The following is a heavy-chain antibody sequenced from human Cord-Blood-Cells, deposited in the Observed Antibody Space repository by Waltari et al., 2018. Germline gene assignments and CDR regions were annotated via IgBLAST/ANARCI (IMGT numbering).Heavy chain of an antibody. CDR3: ARGGFMITFGGVIKY. CDR1: GGSFSGYY. CDR2: INHSGSN. V-gene: IGHV4-34*01. D-gene: IGHD3-16*02. J-gene: IGHJ4*02. Sequence: QVQLQQWGAGLLKPSETLSLTCAVYGGSFSGYYWSWIRQPPGKGLEWIGEINHSGSNNYNPALKSGVTISVETSKNQFSLKLSSVTAADTAVYYCARGGFMITFGGVIKYWGQGTLVTVSS.